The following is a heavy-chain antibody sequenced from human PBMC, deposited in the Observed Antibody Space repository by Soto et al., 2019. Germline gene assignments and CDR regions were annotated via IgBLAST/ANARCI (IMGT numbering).Heavy chain of an antibody. CDR2: ISGSGGST. Sequence: EVQLLESGGGLVQPGGSLRLSCAASGFTYSSYAMSWVRQAPRKGLEWVSAISGSGGSTYYADSVKGRFTISRDNSKNTLYLQMTSLTAEDTAVYYCPQASGWFGVFDYWGQGTLVTVSS. CDR3: PQASGWFGVFDY. J-gene: IGHJ4*02. CDR1: GFTYSSYA. V-gene: IGHV3-23*01. D-gene: IGHD3-10*01.